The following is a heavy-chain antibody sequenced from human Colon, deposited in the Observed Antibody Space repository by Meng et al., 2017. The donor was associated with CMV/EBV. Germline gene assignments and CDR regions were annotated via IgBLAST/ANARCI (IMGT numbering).Heavy chain of an antibody. D-gene: IGHD5-12*01. CDR3: AGSVEYGGYGYYYYGMDV. Sequence: SVKVSCKASGGTFRSYTISWVRQAPGQGLEWMGRIIPILGIANYAQKFQGRVTITADKSTSTAYMELSRLRSDDTAVYYCAGSVEYGGYGYYYYGMDVWGQGTTVTVSS. CDR1: GGTFRSYT. CDR2: IIPILGIA. J-gene: IGHJ6*02. V-gene: IGHV1-69*02.